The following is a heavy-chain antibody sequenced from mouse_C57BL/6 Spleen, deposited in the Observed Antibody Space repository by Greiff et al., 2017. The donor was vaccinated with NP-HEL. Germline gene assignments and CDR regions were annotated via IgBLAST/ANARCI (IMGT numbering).Heavy chain of an antibody. V-gene: IGHV1-59*01. CDR1: GYTFTSYW. Sequence: VQLQQPGAELVRPGTSVKLSCKASGYTFTSYWMHWVKQRPGQGLEWIGVIDPSDSYTNYNQKFKGKATLTVDTSSNTAYMQLINLTSEESAVYYCARAGTAQATAYWGQGTLVTVSA. CDR3: ARAGTAQATAY. D-gene: IGHD3-2*02. CDR2: IDPSDSYT. J-gene: IGHJ3*01.